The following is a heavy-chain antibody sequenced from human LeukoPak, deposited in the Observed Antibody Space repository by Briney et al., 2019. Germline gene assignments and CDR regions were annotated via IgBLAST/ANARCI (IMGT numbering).Heavy chain of an antibody. Sequence: PSETLSLTCTVSGGSISSYYCSCIRQPPGKGLEWIGYIYYSGSTNYNPSLKSRVTISVDTSKNQFSLKLSSVTAADTAVYYCARGGPSYGDYGYWGQGTLVTVSS. CDR3: ARGGPSYGDYGY. V-gene: IGHV4-59*01. J-gene: IGHJ4*02. D-gene: IGHD4-17*01. CDR2: IYYSGST. CDR1: GGSISSYY.